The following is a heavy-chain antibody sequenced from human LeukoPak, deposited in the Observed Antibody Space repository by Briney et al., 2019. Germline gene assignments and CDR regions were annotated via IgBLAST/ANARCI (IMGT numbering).Heavy chain of an antibody. CDR2: ISGSGGDT. Sequence: GGSLRLSCAVSGFTFSSYPMSWVRQAPGKGLEWVSAISGSGGDTYYADSVKGRFTISRDNSKNTLDLQMNSLRAEDTAVYYCAGYCSSTSCYSNYYYYMDVWGKGTTVTVSS. CDR3: AGYCSSTSCYSNYYYYMDV. J-gene: IGHJ6*03. V-gene: IGHV3-23*01. CDR1: GFTFSSYP. D-gene: IGHD2-2*01.